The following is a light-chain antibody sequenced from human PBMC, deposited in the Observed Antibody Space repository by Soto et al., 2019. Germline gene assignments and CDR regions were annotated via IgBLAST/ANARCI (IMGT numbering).Light chain of an antibody. CDR1: QSISNTY. Sequence: EIVMTQSPGTLSLSPGGMATPSCRAIQSISNTYLSWYQQKPGQAPRLLLYGASTRATGIPARFSGSGSGTDFTLTISILQPEDFAVYYCHQDYDLPLTFGGGTRVEIK. J-gene: IGKJ4*02. CDR3: HQDYDLPLT. CDR2: GAS. V-gene: IGKV3D-7*01.